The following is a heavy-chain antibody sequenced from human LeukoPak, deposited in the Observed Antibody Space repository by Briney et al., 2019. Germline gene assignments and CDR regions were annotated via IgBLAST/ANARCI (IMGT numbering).Heavy chain of an antibody. Sequence: SETLSLTCTVSGGSISSSSYYWGWIRQPPGKGLEWIGSIYYSGSTNYNPSLKSRVTISVDKSKNQFSLKLSSVTAADTAVYYCARRGITAVEDFDYWGQGTLVTVSS. D-gene: IGHD6-13*01. CDR3: ARRGITAVEDFDY. V-gene: IGHV4-39*07. CDR2: IYYSGST. J-gene: IGHJ4*02. CDR1: GGSISSSSYY.